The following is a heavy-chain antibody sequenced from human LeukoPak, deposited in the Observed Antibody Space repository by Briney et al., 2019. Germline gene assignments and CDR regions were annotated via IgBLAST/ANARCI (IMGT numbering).Heavy chain of an antibody. CDR2: IKQDGSEK. V-gene: IGHV3-7*01. J-gene: IGHJ1*01. Sequence: PGGSLRLSCAASGFTFSSYWMSWVRQAPGKGLEWVANIKQDGSEKYYVDSVEGRFTISRDNAKNSLYLQMNSLRAEDTAVYYCARERVPGVRPGYFQHWGQGTLVTVSS. D-gene: IGHD3-10*01. CDR3: ARERVPGVRPGYFQH. CDR1: GFTFSSYW.